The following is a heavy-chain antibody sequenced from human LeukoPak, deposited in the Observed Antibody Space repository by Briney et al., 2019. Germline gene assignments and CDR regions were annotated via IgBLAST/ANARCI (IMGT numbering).Heavy chain of an antibody. Sequence: SVKVSCKASGGTFSSYAISWVRQAPGQGLEWMGGIIPIFGTANYAQKFQGRVTITADKSTSTAYMELSSLRSEDTAVYYCARDGPYYYDSSGYYYLKPMDYWGQGTLVTVSS. D-gene: IGHD3-22*01. CDR2: IIPIFGTA. CDR3: ARDGPYYYDSSGYYYLKPMDY. CDR1: GGTFSSYA. J-gene: IGHJ4*02. V-gene: IGHV1-69*06.